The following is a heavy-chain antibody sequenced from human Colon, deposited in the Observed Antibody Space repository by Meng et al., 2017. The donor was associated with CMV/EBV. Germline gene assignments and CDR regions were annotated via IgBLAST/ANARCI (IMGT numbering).Heavy chain of an antibody. D-gene: IGHD6-6*01. Sequence: GGSLRLSCAASGFTASDNYMTWVRQAPGKGLEWVSVVYSDGTTHYADSVKGRFIISRDDSKNTLYLQMNSLRPEDAALYYCARVEYSSSWKSRVGAVDFDPWGQGTLVTVSS. CDR2: VYSDGTT. V-gene: IGHV3-66*02. CDR3: ARVEYSSSWKSRVGAVDFDP. J-gene: IGHJ5*02. CDR1: GFTASDNY.